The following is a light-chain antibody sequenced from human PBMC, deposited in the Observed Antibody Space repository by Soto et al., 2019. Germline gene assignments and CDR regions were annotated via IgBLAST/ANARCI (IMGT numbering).Light chain of an antibody. Sequence: DIQMTQSPSTLPASVGDRVTVTCRASQSIRSWLAWYQQKPGKAPKLLIYKASTLKSGVPSRFSGSGSGTEFTLTISSLQPDDVATYYCQHYNSYSEAFGQGTKVDIK. V-gene: IGKV1-5*03. CDR1: QSIRSW. CDR2: KAS. J-gene: IGKJ1*01. CDR3: QHYNSYSEA.